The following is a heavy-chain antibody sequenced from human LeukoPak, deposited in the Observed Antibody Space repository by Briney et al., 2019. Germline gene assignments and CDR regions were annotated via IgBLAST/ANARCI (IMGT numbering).Heavy chain of an antibody. V-gene: IGHV3-73*01. CDR1: GFTFSASA. Sequence: GGSLKLSCAASGFTFSASAIHWVRQASGKGLEWVGRIRTKSNNFATTYGATLNGRVTISRDDSKNTASLHMSGLKTEDTATYFCASYDNAGNYYHNYWGRGTLVTVS. J-gene: IGHJ4*02. D-gene: IGHD3-22*01. CDR2: IRTKSNNFAT. CDR3: ASYDNAGNYYHNY.